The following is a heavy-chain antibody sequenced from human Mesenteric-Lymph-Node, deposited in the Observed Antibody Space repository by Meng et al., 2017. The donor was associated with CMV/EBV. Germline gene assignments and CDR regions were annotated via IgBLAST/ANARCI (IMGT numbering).Heavy chain of an antibody. J-gene: IGHJ4*02. CDR2: ISASGGDT. D-gene: IGHD3-16*01. V-gene: IGHV3-23*01. Sequence: GESLKISCAASGFTFSNYGMHWIRQAPGKGLEWVSSISASGGDTFYGDSVRGRFTISRDNSKNTVYLQMRGLRAEDTAVYYCTKGVSGPLYYFDYWGQGMLVTVSS. CDR1: GFTFSNYG. CDR3: TKGVSGPLYYFDY.